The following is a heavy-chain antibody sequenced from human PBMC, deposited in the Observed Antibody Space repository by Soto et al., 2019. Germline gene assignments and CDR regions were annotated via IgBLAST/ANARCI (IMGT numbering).Heavy chain of an antibody. V-gene: IGHV4-39*01. Sequence: PSETLSLTCTVSGGSISSSSYYWGWIRQPPGKGLEWIGSIYYSGSTYYNPSLTSRVTISVDTSTNQFSLKLSSVTDADTAVYYCARSTRKVATTKTYYYYYYGMDVWGQGTTVTVSS. CDR2: IYYSGST. D-gene: IGHD5-12*01. CDR3: ARSTRKVATTKTYYYYYYGMDV. CDR1: GGSISSSSYY. J-gene: IGHJ6*02.